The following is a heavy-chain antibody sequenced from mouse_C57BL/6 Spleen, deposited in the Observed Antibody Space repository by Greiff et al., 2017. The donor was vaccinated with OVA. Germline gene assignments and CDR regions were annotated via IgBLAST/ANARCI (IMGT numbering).Heavy chain of an antibody. CDR1: GYTFTSYW. V-gene: IGHV1-53*01. D-gene: IGHD3-2*02. J-gene: IGHJ3*01. Sequence: VQLQQPGTELVQPGASVTLSCKASGYTFTSYWMHWVQPRPGQGLEWIGNINPSNGGTNYNEKFKSKATLTVDKSSSTAYMQLSSLTSEDSAVYYCARQLRLGFAYWGQGTLVTVSA. CDR3: ARQLRLGFAY. CDR2: INPSNGGT.